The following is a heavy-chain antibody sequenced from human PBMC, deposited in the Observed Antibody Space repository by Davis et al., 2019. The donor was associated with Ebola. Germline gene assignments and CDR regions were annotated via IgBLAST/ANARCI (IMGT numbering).Heavy chain of an antibody. V-gene: IGHV3-53*01. CDR3: ARDPYSNYEGSYGMDV. CDR1: GFTVRSTY. D-gene: IGHD4-11*01. CDR2: IYSGGDT. J-gene: IGHJ6*02. Sequence: GGSLRLSCAASGFTVRSTYMSWVRQAPGKGLEWVSVIYSGGDTYYADSVRGRFTISRDNSKNTLYLQMNNLRAEDTAVYYCARDPYSNYEGSYGMDVWGQGTTVTVSS.